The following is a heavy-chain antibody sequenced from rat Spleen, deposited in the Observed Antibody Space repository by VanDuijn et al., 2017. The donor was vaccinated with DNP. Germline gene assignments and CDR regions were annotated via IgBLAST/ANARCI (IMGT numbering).Heavy chain of an antibody. CDR3: TRSRYYHSYYFDY. D-gene: IGHD1-2*01. J-gene: IGHJ2*01. Sequence: QVQLKESGPGLVQPSQTLSLTCTVSGFSLTTNGVSWVRPPPGRGLEWIAAISSGGNTYYNSALKSRLSISRDTSKSQVFLKMNSLQTDDTAIYFCTRSRYYHSYYFDYWGQGVMVTVSS. CDR2: ISSGGNT. CDR1: GFSLTTNG. V-gene: IGHV2S12*01.